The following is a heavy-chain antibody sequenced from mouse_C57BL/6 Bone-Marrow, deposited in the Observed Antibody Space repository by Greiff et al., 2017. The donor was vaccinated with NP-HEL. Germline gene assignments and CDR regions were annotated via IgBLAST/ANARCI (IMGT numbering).Heavy chain of an antibody. CDR1: GFTFSDYY. Sequence: EVMLVESEGGLVQPGSSMKLSCTTSGFTFSDYYMAWVRQVPEKGLDWVANINYDGSSTYYLDPLKSRFIISRDDAKNILYLRLSSLKSEDTAAYYCAREGGLRRRNYAMDYWGQGTSVTVSS. V-gene: IGHV5-16*01. CDR2: INYDGSST. J-gene: IGHJ4*01. CDR3: AREGGLRRRNYAMDY. D-gene: IGHD2-4*01.